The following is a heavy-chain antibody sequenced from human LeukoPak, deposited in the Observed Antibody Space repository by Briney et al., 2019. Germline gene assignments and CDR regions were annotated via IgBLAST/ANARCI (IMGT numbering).Heavy chain of an antibody. Sequence: GGSLRLSCAASGFTFSSHGMNWVRQAPGKGLEWVSGISPSGDILYYADSVKGQFTISRDNSKNTLYLQMNSLRAEDTAVYYCAKDSHMTPFDYWGQGTLVTVSS. CDR2: ISPSGDIL. V-gene: IGHV3-23*01. J-gene: IGHJ4*02. CDR1: GFTFSSHG. D-gene: IGHD2-15*01. CDR3: AKDSHMTPFDY.